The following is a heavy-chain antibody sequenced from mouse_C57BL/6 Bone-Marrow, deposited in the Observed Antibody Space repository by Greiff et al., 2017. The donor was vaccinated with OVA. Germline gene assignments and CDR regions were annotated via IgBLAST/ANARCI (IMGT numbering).Heavy chain of an antibody. CDR2: IFPRSGNT. CDR3: TRYGNPYYYAMGY. J-gene: IGHJ4*01. D-gene: IGHD2-10*02. V-gene: IGHV1-81*01. Sequence: VQLQQSGAELARPGASVKLSCKASGYTFTSYGISWVKQRTGQGLEWIGEIFPRSGNTYYNEKFKGKATLTADKSSSTAYMELRSLTSEDSAVYFCTRYGNPYYYAMGYWGQGTSVTVSS. CDR1: GYTFTSYG.